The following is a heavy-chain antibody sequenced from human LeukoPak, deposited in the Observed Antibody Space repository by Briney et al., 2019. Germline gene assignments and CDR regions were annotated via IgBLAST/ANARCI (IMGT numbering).Heavy chain of an antibody. J-gene: IGHJ3*02. D-gene: IGHD3-10*01. CDR2: ISAYNGNT. Sequence: ASVKVSCKASGYTFTSYGISWVRQAPGQGLEWMGWISAYNGNTNYAQKLQGRVTMTTDTSTSTAYMELRSLRSDDTAVYYCARDHYYGSGSPARDAFDIWGQGTMVTVSS. V-gene: IGHV1-18*01. CDR1: GYTFTSYG. CDR3: ARDHYYGSGSPARDAFDI.